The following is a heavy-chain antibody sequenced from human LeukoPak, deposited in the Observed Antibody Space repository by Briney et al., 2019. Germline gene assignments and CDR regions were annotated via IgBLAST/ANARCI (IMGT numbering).Heavy chain of an antibody. D-gene: IGHD1-26*01. CDR2: INPNSGGT. Sequence: ASVKVSCKASGYTFTGYYMHWVRQAPGQGLEWMGWINPNSGGTNYAQKFQGRVTMTRDTSISTAYMELSRLRSDDTAVYYCARVSSIVGATTFEYWGQGTLVTVSS. V-gene: IGHV1-2*02. CDR3: ARVSSIVGATTFEY. CDR1: GYTFTGYY. J-gene: IGHJ4*02.